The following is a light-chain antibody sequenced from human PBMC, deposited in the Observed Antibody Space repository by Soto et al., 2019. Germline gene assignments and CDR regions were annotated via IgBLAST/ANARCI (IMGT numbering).Light chain of an antibody. CDR1: SSDVGGYNY. V-gene: IGLV2-8*01. J-gene: IGLJ1*01. Sequence: QSVLTQPPSASGSPGQSVAISCTGTSSDVGGYNYVSWYQQHPGKAPKLMIYEVNKRPSGVPDRFSGSTSGNTASLTVSGLQAEDEADYYCSSYAGSSNVFGTGTKGTVL. CDR2: EVN. CDR3: SSYAGSSNV.